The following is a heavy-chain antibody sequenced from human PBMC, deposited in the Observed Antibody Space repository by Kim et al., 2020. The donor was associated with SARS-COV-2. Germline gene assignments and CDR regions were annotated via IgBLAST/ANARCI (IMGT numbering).Heavy chain of an antibody. CDR3: AREQGSRIAARPWSFGVFDY. CDR2: ISYDGSNK. Sequence: GGSLRLSCAASGFTFSSYAMHWVRQAPGKGLEWVAVISYDGSNKYYADSVKGRFTISRDNSKNTLYLQMNSLRAEDTAVYYCAREQGSRIAARPWSFGVFDYWGQGTLVTVSS. CDR1: GFTFSSYA. J-gene: IGHJ4*02. D-gene: IGHD6-6*01. V-gene: IGHV3-30-3*01.